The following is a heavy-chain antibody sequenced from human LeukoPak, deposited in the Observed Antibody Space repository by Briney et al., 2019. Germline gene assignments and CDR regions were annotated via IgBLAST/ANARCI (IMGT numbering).Heavy chain of an antibody. CDR2: INPNSGGT. Sequence: GASVKVSSKASRSNLTGYYMHWGRQAPGQGLEWMGWINPNSGGTNYAQKFQGRVTMTRDTSISTASMELSRLRSYDQAVRYCAEVYSCYYGSCYWRFDYWGQGTLVTVSS. D-gene: IGHD2-15*01. CDR3: AEVYSCYYGSCYWRFDY. J-gene: IGHJ4*02. CDR1: RSNLTGYY. V-gene: IGHV1-2*02.